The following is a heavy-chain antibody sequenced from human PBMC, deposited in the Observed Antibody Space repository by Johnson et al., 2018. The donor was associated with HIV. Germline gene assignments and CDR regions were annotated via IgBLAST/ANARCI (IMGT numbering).Heavy chain of an antibody. CDR1: GFTFSNHA. Sequence: VQLVESGGGVVQPGTSLRLSCAASGFTFSNHALHWVRQAPGKGLEWVASISYDGSYKYYADSVKGRFTISRDNSKNTLYLQMNSLRAEDTAVYYCARNGLIPAAKGVAFDIWGHGTTVTVSS. J-gene: IGHJ3*02. CDR3: ARNGLIPAAKGVAFDI. CDR2: ISYDGSYK. D-gene: IGHD2-2*01. V-gene: IGHV3-30*04.